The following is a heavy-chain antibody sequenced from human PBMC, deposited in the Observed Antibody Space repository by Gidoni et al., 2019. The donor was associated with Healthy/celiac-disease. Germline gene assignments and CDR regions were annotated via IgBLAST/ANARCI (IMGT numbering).Heavy chain of an antibody. Sequence: QVQLQQWGAGLLQPSETLSLTCAVYGGSFSCYYCSWIRQPPGKGMGWIGEINHSGSTNYNPSIKSRVTISVDTSKNQFSLKLSSVTAADTAVYYCARARRRSRRVEGSYNWFDPWGQGTLVTVSS. CDR1: GGSFSCYY. CDR2: INHSGST. CDR3: ARARRRSRRVEGSYNWFDP. J-gene: IGHJ5*02. D-gene: IGHD3-3*01. V-gene: IGHV4-34*01.